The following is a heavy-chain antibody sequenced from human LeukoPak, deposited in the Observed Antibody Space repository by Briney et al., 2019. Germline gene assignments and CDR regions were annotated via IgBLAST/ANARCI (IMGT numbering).Heavy chain of an antibody. Sequence: SETLSLTCSVSGVSISNYFWSWIRQSAGKGLEWIGRDSIRGGTNYNPSLASRASMSIDTSKSQFSLKLTSVTAADTAVYYCARGPLMSAGGGVDPWGQGTLVIVSP. V-gene: IGHV4-4*07. J-gene: IGHJ5*02. D-gene: IGHD6-13*01. CDR3: ARGPLMSAGGGVDP. CDR1: GVSISNYF. CDR2: DSIRGGT.